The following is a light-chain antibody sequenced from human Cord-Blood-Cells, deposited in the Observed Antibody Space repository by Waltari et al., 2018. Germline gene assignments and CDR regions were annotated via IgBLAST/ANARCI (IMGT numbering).Light chain of an antibody. Sequence: QSALTKPASVSGSPGQSITITCTGTRSDVGGYNYVLWYQQHPGKAPKLMIYDVSNRPSGVSNRFSGSKSGNTASLTISGLQAEDEADYYCSSYTSSSTYVFGTGTKVTVL. J-gene: IGLJ1*01. V-gene: IGLV2-14*01. CDR3: SSYTSSSTYV. CDR1: RSDVGGYNY. CDR2: DVS.